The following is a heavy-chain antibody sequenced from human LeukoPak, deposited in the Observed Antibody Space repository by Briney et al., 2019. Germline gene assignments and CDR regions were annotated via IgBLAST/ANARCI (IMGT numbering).Heavy chain of an antibody. CDR2: ISSSRSTI. J-gene: IGHJ4*02. D-gene: IGHD2-2*01. Sequence: QPGGSLRLSCAASGFTFSSYSMNWVRQAPGKGLEWVSYISSSRSTIYYADSVKGRFTISRDNAKNSLYLQMNSLRAEDTAVYYCAREYCSSTSCLYDYWGQGTLVTVSS. CDR1: GFTFSSYS. CDR3: AREYCSSTSCLYDY. V-gene: IGHV3-48*01.